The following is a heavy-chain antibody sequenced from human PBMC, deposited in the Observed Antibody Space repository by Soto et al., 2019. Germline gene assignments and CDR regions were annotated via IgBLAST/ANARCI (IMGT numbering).Heavy chain of an antibody. CDR1: GFIFSNYW. V-gene: IGHV3-74*01. D-gene: IGHD6-13*01. CDR3: ARDFSSAWYSFDS. J-gene: IGHJ4*02. CDR2: IKGDGSRT. Sequence: GGSLRLSCAASGFIFSNYWMHWVRLAPGKGLVWVSGIKGDGSRTTYAHSVKDRFTISRDNAKRTLYLQMNSLRAEDTAVYYCARDFSSAWYSFDSWGQGSLVTVSS.